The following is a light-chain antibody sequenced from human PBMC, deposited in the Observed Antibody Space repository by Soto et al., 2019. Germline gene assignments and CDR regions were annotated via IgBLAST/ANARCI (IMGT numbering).Light chain of an antibody. CDR1: SSDVGGYNY. V-gene: IGLV2-11*01. CDR2: DVS. CDR3: CSYAGSYTHVV. Sequence: QSVLTQPRSVSGSPGQSVTISCTGTSSDVGGYNYVSWYQQHPGKAPKLMIYDVSKRPSGVPDRFSGSKSGNTASLTISRLQAEDEADYYCCSYAGSYTHVVFGGGTKLTVL. J-gene: IGLJ2*01.